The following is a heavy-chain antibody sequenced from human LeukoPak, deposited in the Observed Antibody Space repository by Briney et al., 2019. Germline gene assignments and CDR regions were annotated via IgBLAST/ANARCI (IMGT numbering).Heavy chain of an antibody. CDR3: ARVNWSGYDFRGAFDI. D-gene: IGHD5-12*01. J-gene: IGHJ3*02. CDR2: IYYSGST. Sequence: SETLSLTCTVSGGSLSSYYWSWIRQPPGKGLEWIGYIYYSGSTNYNPSLKSRVTISVDTSKNQFSLKLSSVTAADTAVYYCARVNWSGYDFRGAFDIWGQGKTVTVSS. CDR1: GGSLSSYY. V-gene: IGHV4-59*01.